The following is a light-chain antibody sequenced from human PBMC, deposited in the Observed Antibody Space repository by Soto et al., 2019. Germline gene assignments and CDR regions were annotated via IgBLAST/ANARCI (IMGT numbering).Light chain of an antibody. CDR3: SSFTSSNIVV. CDR2: DVS. Sequence: QSALTQPASVSGSPGQSITISCTGTSSDVGSYNYVSWYQQHPDKAPKLMIYDVSNRPSGVSNRISGSKSGNTASLTISGLQAEDEADYYCSSFTSSNIVVFGGGTKLTVL. CDR1: SSDVGSYNY. V-gene: IGLV2-14*03. J-gene: IGLJ2*01.